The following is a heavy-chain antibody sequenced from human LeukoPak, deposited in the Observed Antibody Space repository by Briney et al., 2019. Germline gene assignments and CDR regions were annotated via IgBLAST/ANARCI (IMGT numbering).Heavy chain of an antibody. CDR2: MNPNSGNT. V-gene: IGHV1-8*01. J-gene: IGHJ4*02. CDR3: ARVATMVRGAAGY. CDR1: GYTFTSYD. Sequence: SVKVSCKASGYTFTSYDINWVRQATGQGLEWMGWMNPNSGNTGYAQKFQGRVTMTRNTSISTAYMELSSLRSEDTAVYYCARVATMVRGAAGYWGQGTLVTVSS. D-gene: IGHD3-10*01.